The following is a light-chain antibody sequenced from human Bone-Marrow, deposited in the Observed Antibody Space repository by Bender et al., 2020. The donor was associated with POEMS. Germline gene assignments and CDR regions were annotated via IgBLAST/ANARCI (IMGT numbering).Light chain of an antibody. CDR3: QVWDSSSDHVV. Sequence: SYELTQPPSVSVSPGQTASITCSGDNLGDKFTCWYQQKPGQSPVLVIHQDTNRPSGIPERFSGSNTGNTATLTISRVEAGDEADYYCQVWDSSSDHVVFGGGTQLTVL. V-gene: IGLV3-1*01. J-gene: IGLJ2*01. CDR1: NLGDKF. CDR2: QDT.